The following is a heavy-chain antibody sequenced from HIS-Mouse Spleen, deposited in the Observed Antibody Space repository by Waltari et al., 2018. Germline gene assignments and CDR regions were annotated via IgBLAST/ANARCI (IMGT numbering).Heavy chain of an antibody. V-gene: IGHV3-23*01. CDR1: GFTFSSDA. D-gene: IGHD1-26*01. CDR3: AKDRVRSGSYLRHFDY. Sequence: EVQLLESGGGLVQPGGSLRLCCAASGFTFSSDAMGWVRQAPGKGLEWVSAISGSGGSTYYADSVKGRFTISRDNSKNTLYLQMNSLRAEDTAVYYCAKDRVRSGSYLRHFDYWGQGTLVTVSS. CDR2: ISGSGGST. J-gene: IGHJ4*02.